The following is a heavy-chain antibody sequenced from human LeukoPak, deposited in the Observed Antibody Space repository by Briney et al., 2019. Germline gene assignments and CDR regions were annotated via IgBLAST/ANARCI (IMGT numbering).Heavy chain of an antibody. CDR2: ISGSGTSP. Sequence: GSLRLSCAASGFIFNNFAMSWVRQAPGKGLEWVSGISGSGTSPYYADSVKGRFTISRDNSKNTVYLQMNSLRVEDTAVYYCAKSLRYSSGCHHFDYWGQGTLVTVSS. D-gene: IGHD6-19*01. V-gene: IGHV3-23*01. J-gene: IGHJ4*02. CDR1: GFIFNNFA. CDR3: AKSLRYSSGCHHFDY.